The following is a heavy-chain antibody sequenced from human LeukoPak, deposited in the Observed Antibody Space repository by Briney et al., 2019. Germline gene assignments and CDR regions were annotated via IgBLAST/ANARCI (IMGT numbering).Heavy chain of an antibody. V-gene: IGHV5-51*01. CDR3: ARTRYYYDGSGRLARSGAFDI. D-gene: IGHD3-22*01. J-gene: IGHJ3*02. CDR2: IYPGDSDT. CDR1: GYSFTSYW. Sequence: GESLKISCKGSGYSFTSYWIGWVRQMPGKGLEWMGIIYPGDSDTRYSPSFQGQVTISADKSISTAYLQWSSLKASDTAMYYCARTRYYYDGSGRLARSGAFDIWGQGTMVTVSS.